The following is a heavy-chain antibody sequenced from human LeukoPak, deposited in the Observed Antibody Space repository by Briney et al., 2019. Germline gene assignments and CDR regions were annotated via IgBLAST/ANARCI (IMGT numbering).Heavy chain of an antibody. J-gene: IGHJ4*02. V-gene: IGHV4-61*02. Sequence: PSETLSLTCTVSGGSISSGSYYWSWIRQPAGKGLGWIGRIYTSGSTNYNPSLKSRVTISVDTSKNQFSLKLSSVTAADTAVYYCAILGGDCSSTRCPIDYWGQGTLVTVSS. CDR1: GGSISSGSYY. D-gene: IGHD2-2*01. CDR3: AILGGDCSSTRCPIDY. CDR2: IYTSGST.